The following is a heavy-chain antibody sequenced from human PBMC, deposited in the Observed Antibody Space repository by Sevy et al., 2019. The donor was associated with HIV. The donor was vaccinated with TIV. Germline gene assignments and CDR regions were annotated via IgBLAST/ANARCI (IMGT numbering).Heavy chain of an antibody. D-gene: IGHD2-8*01. CDR3: ARDPRMYGDYLLAYFDY. J-gene: IGHJ4*02. V-gene: IGHV3-33*08. CDR1: GFTFSNAW. CDR2: IGYDGSNK. Sequence: GGSLRLSCAASGFTFSNAWMNWVRQAPGKGLEWVAVIGYDGSNKYYADSVKGRFSISRDNSRNTLFLQMDSLRAEDTAVYYCARDPRMYGDYLLAYFDYWGQGTLVTVSS.